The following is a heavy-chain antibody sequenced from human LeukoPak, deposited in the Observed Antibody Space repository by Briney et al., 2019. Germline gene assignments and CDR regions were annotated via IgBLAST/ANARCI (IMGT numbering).Heavy chain of an antibody. D-gene: IGHD1-26*01. CDR2: ISSSSSYI. Sequence: GGSLRLSCAASGFTFSSYSMNWVRQAPGKGLEWVSSISSSSSYIYYADSVKGRFTISRDNAKNSLYLQMNSLRAEDTAVYYCARDHDPVGANFDYWGQGTLVTVSS. J-gene: IGHJ4*02. V-gene: IGHV3-21*04. CDR1: GFTFSSYS. CDR3: ARDHDPVGANFDY.